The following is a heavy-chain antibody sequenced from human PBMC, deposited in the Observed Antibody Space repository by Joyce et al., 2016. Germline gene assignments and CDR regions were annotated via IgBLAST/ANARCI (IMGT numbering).Heavy chain of an antibody. V-gene: IGHV3-43*01. CDR3: AKDKYMRSSRESHFHH. CDR1: GFIFDDYT. D-gene: IGHD6-6*01. J-gene: IGHJ1*01. Sequence: EVQLVESGGVVVQPGGSLRHSCAASGFIFDDYTMFLVRQPPGKGLWWVSLITWDADSIYYADSVKDRFTISRDNSKNSLFLQINSLKTEDTALYYCAKDKYMRSSRESHFHHWGQGTPVIVSS. CDR2: ITWDADSI.